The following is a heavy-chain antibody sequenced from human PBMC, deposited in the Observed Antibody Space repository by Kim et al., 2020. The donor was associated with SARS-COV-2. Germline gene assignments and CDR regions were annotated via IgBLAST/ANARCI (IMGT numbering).Heavy chain of an antibody. CDR2: INAGNGNT. J-gene: IGHJ4*02. V-gene: IGHV1-3*01. D-gene: IGHD5-12*01. CDR1: GYTFTSYA. Sequence: ASVKVSCKASGYTFTSYAMHWVRQAPGQRLEWMGWINAGNGNTKYSQKFQGRVTITRDTSASTAYMELSSLRSEDTAAYYCARLYSGYDWGGVLPYWGQGTLVTVSS. CDR3: ARLYSGYDWGGVLPY.